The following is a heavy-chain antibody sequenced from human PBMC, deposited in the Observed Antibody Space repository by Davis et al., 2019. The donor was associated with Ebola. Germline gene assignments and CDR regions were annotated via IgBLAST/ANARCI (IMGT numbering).Heavy chain of an antibody. CDR3: ARAQFPTTSDH. V-gene: IGHV1-18*04. D-gene: IGHD1-1*01. CDR1: GYTFTNYG. Sequence: AASVKVSCKASGYTFTNYGITWVRQAPGQGLEWMGWINPHNGNTNYAQNVQGRVTMTTATSTSTAYMEVGILSSDDTAVYYCARAQFPTTSDHWGQGTLVTVSS. J-gene: IGHJ4*02. CDR2: INPHNGNT.